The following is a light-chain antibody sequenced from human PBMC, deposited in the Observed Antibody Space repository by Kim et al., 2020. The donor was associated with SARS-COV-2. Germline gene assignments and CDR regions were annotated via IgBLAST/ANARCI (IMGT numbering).Light chain of an antibody. CDR2: DVS. CDR3: CSYTSSSTLWV. J-gene: IGLJ3*02. V-gene: IGLV2-14*03. CDR1: SSDVGGYNY. Sequence: QSITISCTGTSSDVGGYNYVSWYQQHPGKAPKLMIYDVSKRPSGVSNRFSGSKSGNTASLTIYGLQAEDEADYYCCSYTSSSTLWVFGGGTKVTVL.